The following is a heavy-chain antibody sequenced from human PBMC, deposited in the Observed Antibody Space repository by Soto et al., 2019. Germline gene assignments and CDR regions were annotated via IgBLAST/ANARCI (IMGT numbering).Heavy chain of an antibody. V-gene: IGHV1-69*13. CDR2: IVPLFGTA. CDR1: GGTFSDYT. D-gene: IGHD6-13*01. J-gene: IGHJ4*02. Sequence: SLKVSCKASGGTFSDYTLNWVRQAPGQGLEWMGGIVPLFGTANYAQKFQGRVTITADESTSTVYMEVSSLKSEDTAVYYCARKAAPGSSYFDYWGQGTPVTVSS. CDR3: ARKAAPGSSYFDY.